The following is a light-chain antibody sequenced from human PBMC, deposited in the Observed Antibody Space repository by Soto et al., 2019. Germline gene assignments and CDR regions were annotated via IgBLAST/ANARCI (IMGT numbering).Light chain of an antibody. CDR1: SSDVGGYNY. J-gene: IGLJ3*02. V-gene: IGLV2-14*01. Sequence: QSALTQPASVSGSPGQSITISCTGTSSDVGGYNYVSWYQQHPGKAPKLIISEVSNRPSGVSNRFSGSKSGNTASLTISGLQAEDEADYYCSSYTSSSTLRGVFGGGTKLTVL. CDR2: EVS. CDR3: SSYTSSSTLRGV.